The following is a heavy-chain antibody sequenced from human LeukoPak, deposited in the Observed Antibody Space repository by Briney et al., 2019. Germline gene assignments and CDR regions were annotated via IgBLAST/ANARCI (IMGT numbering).Heavy chain of an antibody. CDR2: INTDSGTT. CDR3: AREEGRFGGAFDI. J-gene: IGHJ3*02. Sequence: ASVRVSCRASGYNFIYNYLHFVRQAPGQGLEWMGWINTDSGTTNYAPKFQGRVTMTKDTSISTAYLDLGSLGSNDTAVYYCAREEGRFGGAFDIWGQGTMVTVSS. CDR1: GYNFIYNY. V-gene: IGHV1-2*02. D-gene: IGHD3-16*01.